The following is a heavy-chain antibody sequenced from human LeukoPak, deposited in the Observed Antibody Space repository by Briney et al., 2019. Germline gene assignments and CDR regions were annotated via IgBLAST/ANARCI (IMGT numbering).Heavy chain of an antibody. CDR3: ARGGTYRYGSSDY. CDR1: GSMFTNYW. Sequence: PGASLKISCQASGSMFTNYWIGWVRQLPGKGLEWMGIIHPGDSGTKYSPSFQDQVTMSFDESTTTAYLQWSSLRASDSAIYYCARGGTYRYGSSDYWGQGTLVTVSS. D-gene: IGHD5-18*01. V-gene: IGHV5-51*01. J-gene: IGHJ4*02. CDR2: IHPGDSGT.